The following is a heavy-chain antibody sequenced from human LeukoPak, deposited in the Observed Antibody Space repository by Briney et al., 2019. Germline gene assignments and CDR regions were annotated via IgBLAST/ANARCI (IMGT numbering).Heavy chain of an antibody. D-gene: IGHD5-24*01. CDR3: ATEFYSNGYNF. Sequence: GGSLRLSCPGSGFTFSSAWMTWVRQIPGKGLEWVGPIKSRTDCVTYEDAAHVKGTFTISRDDSNNTVYLQMNSMKTEDSAVYFCATEFYSNGYNFWGQGTLVIVSS. CDR1: GFTFSSAW. V-gene: IGHV3-15*01. J-gene: IGHJ4*02. CDR2: IKSRTDCVTY.